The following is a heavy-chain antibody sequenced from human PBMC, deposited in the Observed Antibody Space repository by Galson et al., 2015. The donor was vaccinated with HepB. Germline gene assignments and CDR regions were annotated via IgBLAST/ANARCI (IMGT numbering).Heavy chain of an antibody. CDR3: AKNPRNDPTHAMYV. V-gene: IGHV3-23*01. D-gene: IGHD3-16*01. CDR1: GFSFISFA. Sequence: SLRLSCAASGFSFISFAMTWVRQAPGKGLEWVSAIGGSGGRTYYADSVKGRFTISRDNSKNTLYLQMSSLRAEDTAVYYCAKNPRNDPTHAMYVWRHRTKVAVSA. J-gene: IGHJ6*01. CDR2: IGGSGGRT.